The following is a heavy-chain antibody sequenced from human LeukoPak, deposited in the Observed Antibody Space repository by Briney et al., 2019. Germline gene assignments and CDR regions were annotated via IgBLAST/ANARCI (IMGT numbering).Heavy chain of an antibody. CDR2: IYPGDSDT. CDR1: GYSLSSYW. V-gene: IGHV5-51*01. J-gene: IGHJ4*02. Sequence: PGESLKISCKGSGYSLSSYWIAWVRQMPGKGLEWMGIIYPGDSDTTYSPSFQGQVTISADKSISTAYLQWSSLKASDTAMYFCARRRSSTLIDYWGQGTLVTVSS. D-gene: IGHD3-10*01. CDR3: ARRRSSTLIDY.